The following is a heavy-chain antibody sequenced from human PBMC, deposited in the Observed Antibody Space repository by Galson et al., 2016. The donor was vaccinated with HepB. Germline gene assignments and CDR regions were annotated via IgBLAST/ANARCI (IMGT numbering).Heavy chain of an antibody. Sequence: SLRLSCAASGFTFDDYGLSWVRQAPGKGLEWVYGINWNGGSTGYADSVKGRFTISRGNAKNSLYLQMNSLRAEDTALDYCARGMSHDYGVSADYWGQGTLVTVSS. V-gene: IGHV3-20*04. CDR3: ARGMSHDYGVSADY. CDR2: INWNGGST. CDR1: GFTFDDYG. J-gene: IGHJ4*02. D-gene: IGHD4-17*01.